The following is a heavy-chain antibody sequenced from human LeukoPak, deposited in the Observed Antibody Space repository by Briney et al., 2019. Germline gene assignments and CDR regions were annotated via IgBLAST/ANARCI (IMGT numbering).Heavy chain of an antibody. CDR2: INHSGST. Sequence: PSEALSLTCAVYGGSFSGYYWSWIRQPPGKGLEWIGEINHSGSTNYNPSLKSRVTISVDTSKNQFSLKLSSVTAADTAVYYCARDKIVGATHLDYWGQGTLVTVSS. D-gene: IGHD1-26*01. V-gene: IGHV4-34*01. CDR3: ARDKIVGATHLDY. J-gene: IGHJ4*02. CDR1: GGSFSGYY.